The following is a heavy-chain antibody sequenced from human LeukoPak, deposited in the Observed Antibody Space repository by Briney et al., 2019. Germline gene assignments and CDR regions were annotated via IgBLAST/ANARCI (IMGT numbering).Heavy chain of an antibody. V-gene: IGHV4-4*02. CDR1: GGSIDITNY. CDR2: ISHYGTT. Sequence: SETLSLTCGVSGGSIDITNYWSWVRQAPGKGLEWIGEISHYGTTNYNPSLRSRVAMSLDRANNQFSLSLTSVTAADTAVYYCTREDRPFCPFAYWGQGVLVTVSS. D-gene: IGHD3-22*01. J-gene: IGHJ4*02. CDR3: TREDRPFCPFAY.